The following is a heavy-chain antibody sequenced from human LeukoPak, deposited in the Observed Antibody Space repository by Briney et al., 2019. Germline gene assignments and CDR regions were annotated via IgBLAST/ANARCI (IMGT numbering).Heavy chain of an antibody. J-gene: IGHJ4*02. CDR2: ISGSSSYI. CDR1: GFTFSSYS. CDR3: ASGPPIDY. V-gene: IGHV3-21*01. Sequence: GGSLRLSCAASGFTFSSYSMNWVRQAPGKGLEWVASISGSSSYIYYADSVKGRFTISRDNAKNSLYLQMNSLRAEDTVVYYCASGPPIDYWGQGTLVTVSS.